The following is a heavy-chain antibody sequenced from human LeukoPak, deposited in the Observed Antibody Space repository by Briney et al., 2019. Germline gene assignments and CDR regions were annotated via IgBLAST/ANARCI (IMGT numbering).Heavy chain of an antibody. CDR2: LSYDGNDK. CDR1: GFSFSNYG. CDR3: AKDRYYDSSGYYYCDY. D-gene: IGHD3-22*01. V-gene: IGHV3-30*18. J-gene: IGHJ4*02. Sequence: GGSLRLSCAASGFSFSNYGMHWVRQAPGKGLEWVAVLSYDGNDKNYADSVKGRFTISRDNSKNTLYLQMNSLRAEDTAVYFCAKDRYYDSSGYYYCDYWGQGTLVTVSS.